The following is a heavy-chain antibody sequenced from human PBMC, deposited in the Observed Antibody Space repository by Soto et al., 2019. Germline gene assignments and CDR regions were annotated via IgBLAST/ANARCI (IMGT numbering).Heavy chain of an antibody. CDR3: ARVSMGSFDI. CDR2: IYYSGNT. V-gene: IGHV4-39*01. J-gene: IGHJ3*02. CDR1: GGSISSSSYY. Sequence: PSETLSLTCTVSGGSISSSSYYRGWIRQPPGKGLEWIGSIYYSGNTYYTPSLKSRVTISVDTSRKQFSLKLSSVTAADTAVYYCARVSMGSFDIWGQGTMVTVSS. D-gene: IGHD2-8*01.